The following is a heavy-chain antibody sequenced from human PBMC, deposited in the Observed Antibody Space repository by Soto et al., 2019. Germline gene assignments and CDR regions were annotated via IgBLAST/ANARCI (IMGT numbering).Heavy chain of an antibody. CDR2: INHSGST. J-gene: IGHJ3*02. CDR1: GLSYSWCD. V-gene: IGHV4-34*01. Sequence: SLKRHVSGLSYSWCDLILIRTHQVHGLEWIGEINHSGSTNYNPSLKSRVTISVDTSKNQFSLNLSSVTAADTAVYYCARGRRWVDIVVVIAAKGACDSWGPGTGVNAS. D-gene: IGHD2-15*01. CDR3: ARGRRWVDIVVVIAAKGACDS.